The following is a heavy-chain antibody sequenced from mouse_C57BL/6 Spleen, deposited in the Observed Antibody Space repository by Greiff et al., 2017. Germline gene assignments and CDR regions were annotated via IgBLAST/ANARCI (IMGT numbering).Heavy chain of an antibody. V-gene: IGHV1-81*01. CDR3: ARWNDYDEGTAY. D-gene: IGHD2-4*01. Sequence: VQLQQSGAELARPGASVKLSCKASGYTFTSYGLSWVKPRTGQGLVWIGEIYPRSGNTYYNATFKGKATLTADKSSSTAYMELRSLTSEDSAVYFCARWNDYDEGTAYWGQGTLVTVSA. CDR1: GYTFTSYG. J-gene: IGHJ3*01. CDR2: IYPRSGNT.